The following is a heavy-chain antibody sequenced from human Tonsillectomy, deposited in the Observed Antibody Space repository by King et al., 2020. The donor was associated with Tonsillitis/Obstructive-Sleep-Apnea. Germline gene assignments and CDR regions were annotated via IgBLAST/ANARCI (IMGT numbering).Heavy chain of an antibody. CDR3: ARVVAAAGTSDWFDP. V-gene: IGHV4-59*08. CDR1: GGSIRSYY. Sequence: QLQESGPGLVKPSETLSLTCTVSGGSIRSYYWSWIRQPPGKGLEWIGYIYYSGSTNYNPSLKSRVTTSEDTSKNQFSLKLSSVTAADTAVYYCARVVAAAGTSDWFDPWGQGTLVTVSS. D-gene: IGHD6-13*01. J-gene: IGHJ5*02. CDR2: IYYSGST.